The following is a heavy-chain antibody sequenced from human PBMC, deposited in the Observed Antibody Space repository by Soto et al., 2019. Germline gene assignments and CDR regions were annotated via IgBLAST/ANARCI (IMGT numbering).Heavy chain of an antibody. CDR2: IMPIFGTP. D-gene: IGHD3-22*01. CDR1: AGTFSSYG. CDR3: ARAGGWTSYYCDSSVPYLNGIDV. J-gene: IGHJ6*02. Sequence: QVQLVQSGAEVKKPGSSVNVSCKASAGTFSSYGISWVRLAPGQGLEVTGGIMPIFGTPNYAQKFQGRVTISAAELTSPGYMELSRLTTEDTAVYYCARAGGWTSYYCDSSVPYLNGIDVWGQGTTVTVSS. V-gene: IGHV1-69*01.